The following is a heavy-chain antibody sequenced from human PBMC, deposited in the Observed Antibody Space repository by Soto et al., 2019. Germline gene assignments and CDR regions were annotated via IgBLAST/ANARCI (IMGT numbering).Heavy chain of an antibody. CDR1: GGSISNYY. V-gene: IGHV4-59*01. CDR3: AREIAVAGTHYFDY. J-gene: IGHJ4*02. D-gene: IGHD6-19*01. CDR2: IYYSGSI. Sequence: ETLSLTCTVSGGSISNYYWSWIRQPPGKGLEWIGYIYYSGSINYNPSLKSRVTISEDTSKNQFSLKMSSVTAADTAVYYCAREIAVAGTHYFDYWGQGTLVTVSS.